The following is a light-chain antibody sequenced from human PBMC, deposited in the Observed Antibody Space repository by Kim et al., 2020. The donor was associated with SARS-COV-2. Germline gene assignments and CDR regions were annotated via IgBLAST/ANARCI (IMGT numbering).Light chain of an antibody. CDR2: GAS. CDR1: QSVSSSY. V-gene: IGKV3-20*01. J-gene: IGKJ5*01. Sequence: SPGERATLSCRASQSVSSSYLAWYQQKPGQAPRLRIYGASSRATGIPDRFSGSGSGTDFTLTISRLEPEDFAVYYCQQYGSSPLTFGQGTRLEIK. CDR3: QQYGSSPLT.